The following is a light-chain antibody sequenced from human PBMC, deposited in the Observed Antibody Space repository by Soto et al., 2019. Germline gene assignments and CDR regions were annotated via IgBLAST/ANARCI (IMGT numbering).Light chain of an antibody. CDR3: QQGYSNPQT. V-gene: IGKV1-33*01. Sequence: DIQMTQSPSSLSASVGDRVTITCQASQDISNYLNWYQQKPGKAPKLLIYDASNLETGVPSRFSGSGSGTDFTLTISSLQPEDFATYYCQQGYSNPQTFGQGTKVDIK. J-gene: IGKJ1*01. CDR1: QDISNY. CDR2: DAS.